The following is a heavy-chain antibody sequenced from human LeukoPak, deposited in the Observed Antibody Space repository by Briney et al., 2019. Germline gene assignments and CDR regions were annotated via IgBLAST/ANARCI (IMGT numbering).Heavy chain of an antibody. Sequence: AGGSLRLSCAASGFTFSSYGMHWVRQAPGKGLEWVAVISYDGSNKYYADSVKGRFTISRDNSKNTLYLQMNSLRAEDTAVYYCAKDMASYYYDSSGFNWFDPWGQGTLVTVSS. J-gene: IGHJ5*02. CDR3: AKDMASYYYDSSGFNWFDP. V-gene: IGHV3-30*18. CDR2: ISYDGSNK. D-gene: IGHD3-22*01. CDR1: GFTFSSYG.